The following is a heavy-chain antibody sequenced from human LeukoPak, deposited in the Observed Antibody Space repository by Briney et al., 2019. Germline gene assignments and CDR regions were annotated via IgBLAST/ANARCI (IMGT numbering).Heavy chain of an antibody. Sequence: ASVKVSCKASGYTFINNWMHWVRQAPGQGLEWMGWINPNSGGTNYAQKFQGRVTMTRDTSISTAYMELSRLRSDDTAVYYCARSDYYDSSGYLNWFDPWGQGTLVTVSS. D-gene: IGHD3-22*01. CDR3: ARSDYYDSSGYLNWFDP. J-gene: IGHJ5*02. CDR1: GYTFINNW. V-gene: IGHV1-2*02. CDR2: INPNSGGT.